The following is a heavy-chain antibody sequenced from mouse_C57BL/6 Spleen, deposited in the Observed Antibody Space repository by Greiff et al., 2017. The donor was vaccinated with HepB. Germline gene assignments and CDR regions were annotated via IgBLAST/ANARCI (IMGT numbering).Heavy chain of an antibody. J-gene: IGHJ2*01. CDR3: ARNHYYGMYYFDY. D-gene: IGHD1-2*01. Sequence: QVQLQQSGAELVKPGASVKISCKASGYAFSSYWMNWVKQRPGKGLEWIGQIYPGDGDTNYNGKFKGKATLTADKSSSTAYMQLSSLTSEDSAVYFCARNHYYGMYYFDYWGQGTTLTVSS. V-gene: IGHV1-80*01. CDR2: IYPGDGDT. CDR1: GYAFSSYW.